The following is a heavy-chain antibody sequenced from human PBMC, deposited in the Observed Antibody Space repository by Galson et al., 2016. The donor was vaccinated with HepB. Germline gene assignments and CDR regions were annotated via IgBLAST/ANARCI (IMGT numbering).Heavy chain of an antibody. CDR2: IYNSGAA. J-gene: IGHJ4*02. Sequence: TLSLTCTVSGGSMSSGDYYWNWIRQSPGKGLEWLGYIYNSGAAFYIPSLKSRLTISLDASKNQFSLRLSSVTAADTAVYFCARDSTRELLGDWGQGILVTVSS. CDR3: ARDSTRELLGD. D-gene: IGHD1-26*01. V-gene: IGHV4-30-4*01. CDR1: GGSMSSGDYY.